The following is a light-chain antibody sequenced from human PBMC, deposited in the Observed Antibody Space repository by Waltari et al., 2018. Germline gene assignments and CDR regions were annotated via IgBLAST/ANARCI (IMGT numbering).Light chain of an antibody. CDR3: QQKYSTPLT. CDR2: AAS. CDR1: QSISSY. J-gene: IGKJ4*01. V-gene: IGKV1-39*01. Sequence: IQMTQSPSSLSASVGDRVTITCRASQSISSYLNWYQEKPGKAPKLLFNAASSLQSGVPSRFSGSGSGTDFTLTISSLQPDDFATYYCQQKYSTPLTFGGGTKVEIK.